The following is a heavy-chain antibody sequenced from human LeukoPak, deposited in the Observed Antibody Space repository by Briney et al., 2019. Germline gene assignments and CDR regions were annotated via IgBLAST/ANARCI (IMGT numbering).Heavy chain of an antibody. V-gene: IGHV3-7*01. CDR3: ARDPESSSFDL. J-gene: IGHJ4*02. D-gene: IGHD6-13*01. CDR1: GFSFSTYW. Sequence: GGSLRLSCAASGFSFSTYWMSWVRQTPEKGLEFVANIDQGGSVRNYMDSLKGRCTISRDNAKKSLYPEINSLRADDTAVYYCARDPESSSFDLRGRGALVTVSS. CDR2: IDQGGSVR.